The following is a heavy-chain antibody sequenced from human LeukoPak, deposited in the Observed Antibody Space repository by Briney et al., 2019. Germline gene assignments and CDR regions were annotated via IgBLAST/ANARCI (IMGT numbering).Heavy chain of an antibody. V-gene: IGHV3-9*01. CDR1: GFTFSSYA. J-gene: IGHJ6*02. D-gene: IGHD3-22*01. CDR3: AKGVDSSGTYYYYGMDV. Sequence: GGSLRLSCAASGFTFSSYAMSWVRQAPGKGLEWVSGISWNSGGIGYADSVKGRFTISRDNAKNSLYLQINSLRAEDTALYYCAKGVDSSGTYYYYGMDVWGQGTTVTVSS. CDR2: ISWNSGGI.